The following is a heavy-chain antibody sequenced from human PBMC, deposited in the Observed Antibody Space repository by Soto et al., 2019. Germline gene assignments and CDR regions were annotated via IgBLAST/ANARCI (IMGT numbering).Heavy chain of an antibody. V-gene: IGHV3-73*02. CDR2: IRSKADSYAT. CDR1: GFTFSDSP. J-gene: IGHJ5*02. D-gene: IGHD2-15*01. CDR3: SSHSPEDMRRT. Sequence: EVQLVESGGGLVQPGGSLKLSCTASGFTFSDSPMHWVRQASGKGLEWVGRIRSKADSYATAYGASMKGRFTISRDDSKNTAYLQMNSLKTEDAAVYYCSSHSPEDMRRTWGQGTLVTVSS.